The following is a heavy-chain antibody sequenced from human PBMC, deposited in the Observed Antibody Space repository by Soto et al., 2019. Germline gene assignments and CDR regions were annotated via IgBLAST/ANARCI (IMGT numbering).Heavy chain of an antibody. J-gene: IGHJ6*02. CDR2: VYYSDST. Sequence: QVQLQESGPGLVKPSETLSLTCTVSGGPIGSYYWSWIRQSPGKGLEWIGCVYYSDSTNYNPSLKSRVTISLDRSKNQFSLRLSSVTAADTAVYYCARTEASSWSFFYYGMDVWGQGTAFSFSS. CDR1: GGPIGSYY. V-gene: IGHV4-59*01. D-gene: IGHD6-13*01. CDR3: ARTEASSWSFFYYGMDV.